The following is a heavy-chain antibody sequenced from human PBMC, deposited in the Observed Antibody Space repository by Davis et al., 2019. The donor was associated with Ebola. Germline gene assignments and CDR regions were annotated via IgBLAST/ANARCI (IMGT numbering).Heavy chain of an antibody. Sequence: PSETLSLTCTVSGGSISRGGSYWSWVRQVPGKGLEWIGYIYYSGSTYYKPSLKSRVTISLDTSKNQFSLNLYSVTAADTAVYYCAKSHGTYLKNNWFDPWGQGTLVTVSS. CDR2: IYYSGST. D-gene: IGHD1-26*01. CDR3: AKSHGTYLKNNWFDP. CDR1: GGSISRGGSY. V-gene: IGHV4-31*03. J-gene: IGHJ5*02.